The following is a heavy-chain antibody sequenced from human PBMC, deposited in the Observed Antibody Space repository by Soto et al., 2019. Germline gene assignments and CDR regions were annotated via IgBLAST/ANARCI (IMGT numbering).Heavy chain of an antibody. J-gene: IGHJ4*02. CDR1: GGTFSTYA. CDR2: IIPSTGST. V-gene: IGHV1-69*12. Sequence: QVQLVQSGAEVKKPGSSVKVSCKAFGGTFSTYAVSWVRQAPGQGLEWVGGIIPSTGSTNHAQKFQGRVTITADESTRTVYMELTSLRSDDTAVYYCAWGGSSSDYWGQGTLVTVSS. CDR3: AWGGSSSDY. D-gene: IGHD6-13*01.